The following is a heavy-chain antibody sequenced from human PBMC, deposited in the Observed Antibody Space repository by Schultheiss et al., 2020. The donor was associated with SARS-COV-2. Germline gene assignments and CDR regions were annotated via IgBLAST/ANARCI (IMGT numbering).Heavy chain of an antibody. CDR2: IWYDGSNK. V-gene: IGHV3-33*08. Sequence: GESLKISCTASGFTFSNYGMHWVRQAPGKGLEWVAVIWYDGSNKYYADSVKGRFTIARDNSKNTVYLQMNSLRAEDTAVYYCARAPDDYGDYNWGQGTLVTVSS. CDR1: GFTFSNYG. D-gene: IGHD4-17*01. J-gene: IGHJ4*02. CDR3: ARAPDDYGDYN.